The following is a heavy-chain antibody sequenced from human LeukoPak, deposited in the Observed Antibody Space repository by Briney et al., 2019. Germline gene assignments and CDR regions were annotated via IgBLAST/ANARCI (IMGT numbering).Heavy chain of an antibody. CDR2: ISGSGGST. CDR1: GGTFSSYA. D-gene: IGHD2-2*02. Sequence: ASVKVSCKASGGTFSSYAMSWVRQAPGKGLEWVSAISGSGGSTYYADSVKGRFTISRDNSKNTLYLQMNSLRAEDTAVYYCAKGDIVVVPAAIRAYYYYYGMDVWGQGTTVTVSS. V-gene: IGHV3-23*01. J-gene: IGHJ6*02. CDR3: AKGDIVVVPAAIRAYYYYYGMDV.